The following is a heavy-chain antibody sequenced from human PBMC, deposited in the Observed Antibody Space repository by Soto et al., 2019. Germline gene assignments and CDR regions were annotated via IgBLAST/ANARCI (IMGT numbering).Heavy chain of an antibody. CDR1: GGSVSSGSYY. CDR2: IYYSEST. CDR3: ARAREMATNTDY. D-gene: IGHD5-12*01. Sequence: KTSETLSLTCTVSGGSVSSGSYYWSWIRQPPGKGLEGIGYIYYSESTNYNPSLKNRVTISVDTSKNQFSLKLSSVTAADTAVYYCARAREMATNTDYWGQGTLVTVSS. V-gene: IGHV4-61*01. J-gene: IGHJ4*02.